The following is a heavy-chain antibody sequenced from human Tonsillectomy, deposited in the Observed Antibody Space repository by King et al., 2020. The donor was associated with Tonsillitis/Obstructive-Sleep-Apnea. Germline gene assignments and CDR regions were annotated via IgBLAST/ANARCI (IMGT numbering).Heavy chain of an antibody. CDR1: GASISNYN. CDR3: AKAEATIIVEPFDL. D-gene: IGHD5-12*01. J-gene: IGHJ4*02. Sequence: QLQESGPGLVKPSETLSLTCSVSGASISNYNWGWIRQPPGKGLEWIGTILQRGRTAYKSSLRSRVTISVDTSRNQLSLNLSSVTAADTAVYYCAKAEATIIVEPFDLWGQGTLVAVAS. V-gene: IGHV4-39*01. CDR2: ILQRGRT.